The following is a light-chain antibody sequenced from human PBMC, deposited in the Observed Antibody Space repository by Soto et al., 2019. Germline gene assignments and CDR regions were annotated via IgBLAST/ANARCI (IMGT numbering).Light chain of an antibody. CDR3: QQYTNSRWT. V-gene: IGKV3-20*01. Sequence: ETVLTQSPGTLSLSPGERVTLSCRASQTVASNYFAWYQQRPSQAPRLLMNGASTRATGVPDRFSGSGSGTDFTLTISRLEPEDFAVYYCQQYTNSRWTFGQGTKVDIK. J-gene: IGKJ1*01. CDR2: GAS. CDR1: QTVASNY.